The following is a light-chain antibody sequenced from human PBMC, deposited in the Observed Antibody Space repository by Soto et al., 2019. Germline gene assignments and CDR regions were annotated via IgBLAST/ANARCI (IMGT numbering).Light chain of an antibody. V-gene: IGKV3-11*01. J-gene: IGKJ2*01. CDR3: QQRSNWPPTHT. CDR1: QSVSSY. Sequence: EIVLTQSPATLSLSPGERATLSCRASQSVSSYLAWYQQKPGQAPRLLIYDASNRATGIPARFSGSGSGTDFTLTISSLEPEDFVVYYCQQRSNWPPTHTFGQGTKLEIK. CDR2: DAS.